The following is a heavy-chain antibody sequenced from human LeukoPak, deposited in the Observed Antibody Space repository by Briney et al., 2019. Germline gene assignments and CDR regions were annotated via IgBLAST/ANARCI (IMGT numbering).Heavy chain of an antibody. Sequence: ASVKVSCKASGYTFTSYGISWVRQAPGQGLEWMGWISAYNGNTNYAQKLQGRVTMTTDTSTSTAYVELRSLRSDDTAVYYCARGAPLWYSGSHDAFDIWGQGTMVTVSS. CDR1: GYTFTSYG. CDR2: ISAYNGNT. V-gene: IGHV1-18*01. D-gene: IGHD1-26*01. J-gene: IGHJ3*02. CDR3: ARGAPLWYSGSHDAFDI.